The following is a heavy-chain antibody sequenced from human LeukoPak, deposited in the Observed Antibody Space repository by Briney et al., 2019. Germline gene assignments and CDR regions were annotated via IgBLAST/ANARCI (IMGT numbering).Heavy chain of an antibody. D-gene: IGHD3-3*01. CDR3: ARGGYYDFWSGYSNYGMDV. Sequence: ASVKVSCKASGYTFTSYDINWVRQATGQGLEWMGWMNPNSGNTGYAQKFQGRVTMTRNTSISTAYMELSSLRSEDTAVYYCARGGYYDFWSGYSNYGMDVWGQGTTVTVSS. CDR1: GYTFTSYD. CDR2: MNPNSGNT. V-gene: IGHV1-8*01. J-gene: IGHJ6*02.